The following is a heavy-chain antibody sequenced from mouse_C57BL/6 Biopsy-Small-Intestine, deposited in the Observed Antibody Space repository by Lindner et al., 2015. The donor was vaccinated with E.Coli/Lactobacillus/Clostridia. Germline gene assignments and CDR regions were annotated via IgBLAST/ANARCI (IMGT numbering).Heavy chain of an antibody. CDR2: INPNSGDT. J-gene: IGHJ4*01. D-gene: IGHD1-1*01. CDR1: GYIFTDHY. Sequence: SVKVSCKASGYIFTDHYIHWVRQAPGQGLEWMGWINPNSGDTNYAQKFQGRVTMTRDTSISTAYMELSRLRSDDTALYYCAREVSSFAYGGHYWGQGTLVTVSS. CDR3: AREVSSFAYGGHY. V-gene: IGHV1-84*02.